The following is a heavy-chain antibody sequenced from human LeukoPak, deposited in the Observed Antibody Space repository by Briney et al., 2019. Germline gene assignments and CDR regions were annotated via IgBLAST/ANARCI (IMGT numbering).Heavy chain of an antibody. Sequence: WAPLSLTCAFSGYSISSGYYWGWLRQPPGKGLEWIGSIYDSGSTYDNPSLKSRVTISVDTSKNQFSLKLSSVTAADTAVYYCARASYVWGSYRPAGDYWGQGTLVTVSS. V-gene: IGHV4-38-2*01. D-gene: IGHD3-16*02. CDR1: GYSISSGYY. CDR2: IYDSGST. CDR3: ARASYVWGSYRPAGDY. J-gene: IGHJ4*02.